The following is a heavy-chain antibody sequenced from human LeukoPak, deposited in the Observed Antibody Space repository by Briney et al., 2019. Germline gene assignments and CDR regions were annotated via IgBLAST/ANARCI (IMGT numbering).Heavy chain of an antibody. CDR1: GLPFSSYG. V-gene: IGHV3-33*01. CDR2: IWYDGINK. CDR3: ARDQVYYFDY. Sequence: GGSLRLSCAASGLPFSSYGMRWVPQDPGKGLEGGAVIWYDGINKYYADSVKGRFTISRDNSKNTLYLQMNSRRAEDTAVYYCARDQVYYFDYWGQGTLVTVSS. D-gene: IGHD5/OR15-5a*01. J-gene: IGHJ4*02.